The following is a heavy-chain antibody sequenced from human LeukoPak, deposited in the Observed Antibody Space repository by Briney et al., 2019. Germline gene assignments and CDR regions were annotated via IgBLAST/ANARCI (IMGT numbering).Heavy chain of an antibody. J-gene: IGHJ4*02. Sequence: ASVKVSCKASGYTFTSYDINWVRQATGQGLEWMGWMNPNSGNTGYAQKFQGRVTITRNTSISTAYMEPSSLRSEDTAVYYCARRDGYNYVDYWGQGTLVTVSS. V-gene: IGHV1-8*03. D-gene: IGHD5-24*01. CDR3: ARRDGYNYVDY. CDR1: GYTFTSYD. CDR2: MNPNSGNT.